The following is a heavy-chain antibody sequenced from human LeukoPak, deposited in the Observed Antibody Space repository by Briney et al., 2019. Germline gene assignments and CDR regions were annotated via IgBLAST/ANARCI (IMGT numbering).Heavy chain of an antibody. CDR3: ERVSYGNDATHFAY. V-gene: IGHV1-2*06. CDR2: INPNSGDT. D-gene: IGHD1-1*01. J-gene: IGHJ4*02. CDR1: GYTFTGYY. Sequence: ASVKVSCKASGYTFTGYYMHWVRQAPGQGLEWMGRINPNSGDTDYAQNFQGRVTMTRVTSITTAYLDLWRLRSDDTAVYYCERVSYGNDATHFAYGGQGSLVTVSS.